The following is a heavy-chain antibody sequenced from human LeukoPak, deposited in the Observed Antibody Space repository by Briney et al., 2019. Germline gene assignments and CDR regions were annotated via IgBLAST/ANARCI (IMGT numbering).Heavy chain of an antibody. J-gene: IGHJ3*02. CDR1: GFTFSSYS. D-gene: IGHD6-19*01. CDR3: ARPHSPWYSSGWSDAFDI. CDR2: ISSSSSYI. Sequence: PGGSLRLSCAASGFTFSSYSMNWVRQAPGKGLEWVSSISSSSSYIYYTDSVKGRFTISRDNAKNSLYLQTNSLRAEDTAVYYCARPHSPWYSSGWSDAFDIWGQGTMVTVSS. V-gene: IGHV3-21*01.